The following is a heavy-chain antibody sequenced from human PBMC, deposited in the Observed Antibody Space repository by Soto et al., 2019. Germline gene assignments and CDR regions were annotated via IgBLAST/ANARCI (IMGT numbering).Heavy chain of an antibody. V-gene: IGHV4-59*01. CDR1: GGSISSYY. CDR2: IYYSGSS. Sequence: PSETLSLTCTVSGGSISSYYWSWIRQPPGKGLEWIGCIYYSGSSNYNPSLKSRVTISVDTSKNQFSLKLSSVTAADTAVYYCARWLRPYYFDYWGQGTLVTV. J-gene: IGHJ4*02. CDR3: ARWLRPYYFDY. D-gene: IGHD5-12*01.